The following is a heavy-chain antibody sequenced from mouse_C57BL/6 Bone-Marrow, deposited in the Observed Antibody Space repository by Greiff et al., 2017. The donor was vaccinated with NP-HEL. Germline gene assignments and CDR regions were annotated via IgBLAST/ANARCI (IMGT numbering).Heavy chain of an antibody. CDR3: TSDDYDGYFDV. D-gene: IGHD2-4*01. CDR1: GFNFNDYY. J-gene: IGHJ1*03. Sequence: VQLQQSGAELVRPGASVKLSCTASGFNFNDYYMHWVKQRPEQGLEWIGRIDPDDGDTEYDPKFQGKATMTADTSSNTAYLQLSSLTSEDTAVYYCTSDDYDGYFDVWGTGTTVTVSS. V-gene: IGHV14-1*01. CDR2: IDPDDGDT.